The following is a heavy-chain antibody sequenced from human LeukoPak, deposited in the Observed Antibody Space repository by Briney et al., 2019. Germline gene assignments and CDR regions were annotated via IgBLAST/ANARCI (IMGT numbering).Heavy chain of an antibody. V-gene: IGHV4-61*02. Sequence: SETLSLTCTVSGGSISSGSYYWSWIRQPAGKGLEWIGRFYASGSTNYNPSLKSRVTISVATSKNQFSLKLSSVTAADTAVYYCARTSALLGYCSSTSCYRSYYYYMDVWGKGTTVTVSS. CDR2: FYASGST. J-gene: IGHJ6*03. CDR1: GGSISSGSYY. CDR3: ARTSALLGYCSSTSCYRSYYYYMDV. D-gene: IGHD2-2*01.